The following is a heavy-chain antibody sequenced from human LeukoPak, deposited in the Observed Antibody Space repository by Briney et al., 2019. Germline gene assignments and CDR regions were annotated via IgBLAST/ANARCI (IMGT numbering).Heavy chain of an antibody. J-gene: IGHJ4*02. Sequence: GGSLRPSCAASGFTFRSYGMHWVRQAPGKGLEWVAVIWYDGSNKYYADSVKGRFTVSRDNSKNTLYLQMNSLRAEDTAVYYCATAVASSSGWYADYWGQGTLVTVSS. CDR1: GFTFRSYG. CDR2: IWYDGSNK. V-gene: IGHV3-33*01. D-gene: IGHD6-19*01. CDR3: ATAVASSSGWYADY.